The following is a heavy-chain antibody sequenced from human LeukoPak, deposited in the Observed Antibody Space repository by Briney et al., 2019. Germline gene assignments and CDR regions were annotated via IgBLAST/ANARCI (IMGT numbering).Heavy chain of an antibody. Sequence: SSETLSLTCTVSGXSVSSGRDYWTWIRQPPGKGLEWIGYIYYSGSTNYNPSLKSRVTISVDTSKNQFSLKLSSVTAADTAVYYCAREVDSSSWLDFDSWGQGTLVTVSS. CDR3: AREVDSSSWLDFDS. CDR1: GXSVSSGRDY. CDR2: IYYSGST. V-gene: IGHV4-61*01. J-gene: IGHJ4*02. D-gene: IGHD6-13*01.